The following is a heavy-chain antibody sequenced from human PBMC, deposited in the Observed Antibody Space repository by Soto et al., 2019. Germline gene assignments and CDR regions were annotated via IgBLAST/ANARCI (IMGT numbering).Heavy chain of an antibody. CDR3: ATVVGERSGYRNPTLDF. CDR2: IYDGGNN. D-gene: IGHD3-22*01. J-gene: IGHJ4*02. CDR1: GDSINGDY. V-gene: IGHV4-59*01. Sequence: QVQLQESGPGLVKPSETLSLTCTVSGDSINGDYWNWIRQPPGKGLEWIGHIYDGGNNNYNPSLKSRVTISSDRFKNQCSLKLNSVTAAHTAVDYCATVVGERSGYRNPTLDFLGQGTLVTVYS.